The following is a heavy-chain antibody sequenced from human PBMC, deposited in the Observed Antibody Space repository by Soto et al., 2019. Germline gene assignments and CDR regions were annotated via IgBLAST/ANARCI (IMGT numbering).Heavy chain of an antibody. V-gene: IGHV3-30*18. CDR1: GFTFSSYG. Sequence: QVQLVESGGGVVQPGRSLRLSCAASGFTFSSYGMHWVRQAPGKGLEWVAVISYDGRNKYYADSVKGRFTISRDNSRNTLYLQMNSLRAEDTAVYYCEKDYSNRLMYFDLWGRGTMVTVSS. D-gene: IGHD6-13*01. CDR3: EKDYSNRLMYFDL. CDR2: ISYDGRNK. J-gene: IGHJ2*01.